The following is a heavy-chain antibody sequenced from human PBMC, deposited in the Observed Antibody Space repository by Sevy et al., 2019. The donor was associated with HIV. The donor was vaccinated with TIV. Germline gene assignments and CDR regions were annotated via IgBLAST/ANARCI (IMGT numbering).Heavy chain of an antibody. CDR3: ASLAAAAAAFDI. CDR1: GFTFSSYA. D-gene: IGHD6-13*01. CDR2: ISYDGSNK. J-gene: IGHJ3*02. Sequence: GGSLRLSCAASGFTFSSYAMHWVRQAPGKGLEWVAVISYDGSNKYYADSVKGRFTISRDNSKNTLYLQMNSLRAEDTAGYYCASLAAAAAAFDIWGQGTMVTVSS. V-gene: IGHV3-30-3*01.